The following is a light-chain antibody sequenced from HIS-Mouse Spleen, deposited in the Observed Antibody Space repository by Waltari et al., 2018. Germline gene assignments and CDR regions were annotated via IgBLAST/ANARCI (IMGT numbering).Light chain of an antibody. Sequence: DIQMTQSSSTLSASVGDRVTIPCRASQSISSWLAWYQQKPGKAPKLLIYKASSLESGVPSRFSGSGSGTEFTLTISSLQPDDFATYYCQQYNSYSMYTFGQGTKLEIK. CDR2: KAS. V-gene: IGKV1-5*03. J-gene: IGKJ2*01. CDR3: QQYNSYSMYT. CDR1: QSISSW.